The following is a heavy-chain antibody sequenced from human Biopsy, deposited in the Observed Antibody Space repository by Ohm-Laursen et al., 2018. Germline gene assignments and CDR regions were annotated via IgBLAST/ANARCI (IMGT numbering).Heavy chain of an antibody. CDR2: ISPNSGGT. D-gene: IGHD3-16*01. J-gene: IGHJ3*01. Sequence: GASVKVSCKGSGYAVNDYFLHWLRQAPGQGPEWMGGISPNSGGTNYAQKFQGRVTMTTDTSTSTVYLELRRLISDDTAVYYCARDIMNRIAGLVARSDVFDVWGQGTLVTLSS. CDR1: GYAVNDYF. V-gene: IGHV1-2*02. CDR3: ARDIMNRIAGLVARSDVFDV.